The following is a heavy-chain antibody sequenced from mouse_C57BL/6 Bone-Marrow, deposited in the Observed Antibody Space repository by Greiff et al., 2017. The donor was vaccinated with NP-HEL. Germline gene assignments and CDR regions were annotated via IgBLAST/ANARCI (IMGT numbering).Heavy chain of an antibody. CDR1: GFSLTSYG. CDR3: APYRGAMDY. D-gene: IGHD2-10*01. Sequence: VKLVESGPGLVQPSQSLSITCTVSGFSLTSYGVHWVRQPPGKGLEWLGVIWSGGSTDYNAAFISRLSISKDNSKSQVFFKMNRLQADDTAIYYCAPYRGAMDYWGQGTSVTVSS. J-gene: IGHJ4*01. V-gene: IGHV2-4*01. CDR2: IWSGGST.